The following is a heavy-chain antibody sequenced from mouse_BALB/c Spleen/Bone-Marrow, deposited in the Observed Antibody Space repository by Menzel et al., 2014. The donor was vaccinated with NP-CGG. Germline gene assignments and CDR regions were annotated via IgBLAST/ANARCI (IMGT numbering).Heavy chain of an antibody. Sequence: LQESGAELVRPGSSVKISCESSGYVFSTYWINWVKQRPGQGLEWIGQIYPGDGDTYYNGKFKDKATLTADKSSNTAYMQLSSLTSEDSAVYFCARGGISVDYWGQGTTLTVSS. V-gene: IGHV1-80*01. CDR1: GYVFSTYW. CDR2: IYPGDGDT. CDR3: ARGGISVDY. J-gene: IGHJ2*01.